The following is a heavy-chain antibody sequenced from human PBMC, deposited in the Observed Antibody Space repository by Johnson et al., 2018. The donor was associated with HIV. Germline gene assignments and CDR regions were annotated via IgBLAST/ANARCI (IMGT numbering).Heavy chain of an antibody. Sequence: VQLVESGGGVVQPGGSLRLSCAASGFTFSSYGMHWVRQAPGKGLEWVAFIRYDRSNRYYADSGKGRFTVSRDNSKNTLFLHMNSLRGEDTAVYYCAKDFRRFFPTPDAFGIWGQGTVVTVSS. V-gene: IGHV3-30*02. J-gene: IGHJ3*02. CDR3: AKDFRRFFPTPDAFGI. CDR2: IRYDRSNR. D-gene: IGHD4-23*01. CDR1: GFTFSSYG.